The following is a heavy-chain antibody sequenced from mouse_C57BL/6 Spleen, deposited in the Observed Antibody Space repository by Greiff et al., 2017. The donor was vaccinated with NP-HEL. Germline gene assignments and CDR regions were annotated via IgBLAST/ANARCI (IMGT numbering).Heavy chain of an antibody. CDR1: GFTFSDYG. D-gene: IGHD1-1*01. V-gene: IGHV5-17*01. CDR3: ARTITTVVAPDYYAMDY. J-gene: IGHJ4*01. CDR2: ISSGSSTI. Sequence: EVHLVESGGGLVKPGGSLKLSCAASGFTFSDYGMHWVRQAPEKGLEWVAYISSGSSTIYYADTVKGRFTISRDNAKNTLFLQMTSLRSEDTAMYYCARTITTVVAPDYYAMDYWGQGTSVTVSS.